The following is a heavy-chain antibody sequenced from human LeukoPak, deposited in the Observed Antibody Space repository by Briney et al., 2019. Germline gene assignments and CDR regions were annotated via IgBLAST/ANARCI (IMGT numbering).Heavy chain of an antibody. V-gene: IGHV3-7*01. CDR2: MKQDGREK. D-gene: IGHD6-13*01. CDR1: GFTFSSYW. Sequence: GGSLRLSCAGSGFTFSSYWMSWIRQAPGKGPEWVANMKQDGREKHYVDSVKGRFTISRDNANNLLFLQMNSLRAENTAIYYCTRDEAAATDWGQGTLVTVSS. CDR3: TRDEAAATD. J-gene: IGHJ4*02.